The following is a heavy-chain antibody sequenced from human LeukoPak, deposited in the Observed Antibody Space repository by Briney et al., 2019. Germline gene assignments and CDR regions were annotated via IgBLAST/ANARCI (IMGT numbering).Heavy chain of an antibody. Sequence: GGTLRLSCAASGITFSSYGMSWVRQAPGKGLEWVSSISSTGGTTYYADSVKGRFTISRDNSENTLYLQMNSLRAEDTAIYYCAKNGDRGAYCTGGTCYPYFYYYMDVWGKGTTVTI. CDR1: GITFSSYG. J-gene: IGHJ6*03. D-gene: IGHD2-15*01. CDR2: ISSTGGTT. CDR3: AKNGDRGAYCTGGTCYPYFYYYMDV. V-gene: IGHV3-23*01.